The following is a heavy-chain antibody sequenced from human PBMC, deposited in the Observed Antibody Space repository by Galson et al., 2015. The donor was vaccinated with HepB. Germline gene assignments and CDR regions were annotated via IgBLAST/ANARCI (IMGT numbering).Heavy chain of an antibody. J-gene: IGHJ4*02. CDR3: ARERDGSGS. CDR1: GGSISSSSYY. CDR2: IYYSGST. Sequence: ATLSLTCTVSGGSISSSSYYWGWIRQPPGKGLEWIGSIYYSGSTYYNPSLKSRVTIPVDTSKNQFSLKLSSVTAADTAVYYCARERDGSGSWGQGTLVTVSS. V-gene: IGHV4-39*07. D-gene: IGHD3-10*01.